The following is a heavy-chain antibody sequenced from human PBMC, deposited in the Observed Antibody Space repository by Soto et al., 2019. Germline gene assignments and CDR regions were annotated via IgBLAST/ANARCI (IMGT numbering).Heavy chain of an antibody. V-gene: IGHV3-7*01. CDR3: ARCPLWSGSYYYYGMDV. J-gene: IGHJ6*02. D-gene: IGHD3-3*01. Sequence: EVQLVESGGGLVQPGGSLRLSCAASGFTFSSYWMSWVRQAPGKGLEWVANIKQDGSEKYYVDSVKGRFTISRDNAKNSLYLQMNSLRAEDTAVYYCARCPLWSGSYYYYGMDVWGQGTTVTVSS. CDR1: GFTFSSYW. CDR2: IKQDGSEK.